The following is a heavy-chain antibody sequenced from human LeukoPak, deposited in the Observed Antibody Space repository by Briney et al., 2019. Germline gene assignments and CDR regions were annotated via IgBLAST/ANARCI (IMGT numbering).Heavy chain of an antibody. Sequence: SETLSLTCSVSGDSISSSYWSWIRQPPGKGLGWIGYINYSGSTNYNPSLKSRVTISVDTSKNQFSLKLSSVTAADTAVYYCARESRVHYYMDVWGKGTTVTVSS. J-gene: IGHJ6*03. CDR3: ARESRVHYYMDV. CDR1: GDSISSSY. V-gene: IGHV4-59*01. CDR2: INYSGST. D-gene: IGHD1-1*01.